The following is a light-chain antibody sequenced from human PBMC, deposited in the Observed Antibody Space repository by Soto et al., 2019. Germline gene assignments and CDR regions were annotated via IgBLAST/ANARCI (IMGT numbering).Light chain of an antibody. J-gene: IGKJ2*01. V-gene: IGKV4-1*01. CDR3: QQYYTTPYT. Sequence: DIVMTQSPDSLAVSLGERATINCKSSQRLLYSSTNKNYLAWYQQKPGQPPKLLIYWASTRESGVPDRFSGSGSGTDFTLTISSLQSEDVAVYYCQQYYTTPYTFGQWTKREIK. CDR2: WAS. CDR1: QRLLYSSTNKNY.